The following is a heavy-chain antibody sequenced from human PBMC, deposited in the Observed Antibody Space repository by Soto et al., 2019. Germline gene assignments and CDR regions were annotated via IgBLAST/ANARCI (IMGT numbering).Heavy chain of an antibody. Sequence: QVQLQESGPGLVKPSGTLSLTCAVSGGSISSSNWWSWVRQPPGKGLEWIGEIYHSGNTNYNPSRKRRATMAVDKSRNQFSLKLSSVTAADTAVYYCARRWGEGRVDYWGQGTRVTVSS. V-gene: IGHV4-4*02. CDR1: GGSISSSNW. CDR3: ARRWGEGRVDY. CDR2: IYHSGNT. J-gene: IGHJ4*02. D-gene: IGHD3-10*01.